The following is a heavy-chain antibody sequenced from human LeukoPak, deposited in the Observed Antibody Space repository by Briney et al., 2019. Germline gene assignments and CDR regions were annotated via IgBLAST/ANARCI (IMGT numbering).Heavy chain of an antibody. D-gene: IGHD1-26*01. CDR2: IYHTGST. CDR1: GGSVSDYY. CDR3: AREGARWEPSFSAFDI. V-gene: IGHV4-59*02. Sequence: PSETLSLTCTISGGSVSDYYWSWIRQSPGKGLEWIGYIYHTGSTSYSPSLKSRVTISVDTSKNQFSLKLSSVTAADTAVYYCAREGARWEPSFSAFDIWGQGTMVTVSS. J-gene: IGHJ3*02.